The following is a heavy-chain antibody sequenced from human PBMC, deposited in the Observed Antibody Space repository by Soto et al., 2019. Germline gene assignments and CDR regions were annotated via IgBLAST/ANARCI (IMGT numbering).Heavy chain of an antibody. CDR2: IYHSGST. CDR3: ASRDYGDYFDY. CDR1: SGSISSSNW. D-gene: IGHD4-17*01. V-gene: IGHV4-4*02. J-gene: IGHJ4*02. Sequence: QVQLQESGPGLVKPSGTLSLTCAVSSGSISSSNWLSWGRQPPGKGREWIGEIYHSGSTNYNPSLKSRVTISVDKSTNHFSLKLSSVTDADTDVYYCASRDYGDYFDYWGQGTLVTVSS.